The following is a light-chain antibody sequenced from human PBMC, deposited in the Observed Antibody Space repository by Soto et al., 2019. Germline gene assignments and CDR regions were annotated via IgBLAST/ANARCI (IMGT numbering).Light chain of an antibody. Sequence: SGLTHPPSAPGCPGQAVGIAWTRASSDVGGYTYVSWYQQHPGKAPKLMIYEVNKRPSGVPDRFSGSKSGNTASLTVSGLQAEDEADYSCSSYAGSSNVFGTGTKVTVL. CDR1: SSDVGGYTY. J-gene: IGLJ1*01. CDR3: SSYAGSSNV. CDR2: EVN. V-gene: IGLV2-8*01.